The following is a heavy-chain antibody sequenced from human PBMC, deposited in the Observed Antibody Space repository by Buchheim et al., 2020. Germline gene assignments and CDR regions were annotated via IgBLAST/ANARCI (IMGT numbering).Heavy chain of an antibody. CDR2: ISGSGGST. V-gene: IGHV3-23*01. D-gene: IGHD5-18*01. Sequence: EVQLLESGGGLVQPGGSLRLSCAASGFTFSSYAMSWVRQAPGKGLEWVSAISGSGGSTYYADSVKGRFTVSRDNSKNTLYLQMNRLKGENTAVYYGAKDRYPAMAATIWYFDLWGRGTL. J-gene: IGHJ2*01. CDR1: GFTFSSYA. CDR3: AKDRYPAMAATIWYFDL.